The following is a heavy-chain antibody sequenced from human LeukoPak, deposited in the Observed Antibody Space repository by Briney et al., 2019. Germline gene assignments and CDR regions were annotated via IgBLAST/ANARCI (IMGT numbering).Heavy chain of an antibody. CDR1: GGSISSYY. J-gene: IGHJ5*02. Sequence: SETLSLTCTVSGGSISSYYWSWIRQPPGKGLEWIGYIYYSGSTNYNPSLKSRVTISVDTSKNQFSLKLSSVTAADTAVYYCARDIGTYYDFWSGRMNWFDPWGQGTLVTVSS. V-gene: IGHV4-59*12. CDR3: ARDIGTYYDFWSGRMNWFDP. CDR2: IYYSGST. D-gene: IGHD3-3*01.